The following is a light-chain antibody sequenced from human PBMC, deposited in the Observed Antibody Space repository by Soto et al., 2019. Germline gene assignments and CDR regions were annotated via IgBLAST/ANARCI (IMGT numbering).Light chain of an antibody. CDR2: AAS. CDR3: QQSYSTPPYT. Sequence: DIQMTQSPSSLSASVGDRVTITCRASQRISSYLNWYQQKPGKAPKLLIYAASSLQSGVPSRFSGSGSGTEFTLNISSLQPEDFATYYCQQSYSTPPYTFGQGTKLEIK. CDR1: QRISSY. V-gene: IGKV1-39*01. J-gene: IGKJ2*01.